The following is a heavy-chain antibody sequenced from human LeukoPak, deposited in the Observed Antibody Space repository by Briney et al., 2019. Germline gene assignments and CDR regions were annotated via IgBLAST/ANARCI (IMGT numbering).Heavy chain of an antibody. J-gene: IGHJ5*02. Sequence: ASVKVSCKASVYTFTGYYMHWVRQGPGQGLEWMGWINPNSGGTNYAQKFQGRVTMTRDTSISTAYMELSRLRSDDTAVYYCARGARAVAGSNWFDPWGQGTLVTVSS. CDR3: ARGARAVAGSNWFDP. V-gene: IGHV1-2*02. CDR2: INPNSGGT. CDR1: VYTFTGYY. D-gene: IGHD6-19*01.